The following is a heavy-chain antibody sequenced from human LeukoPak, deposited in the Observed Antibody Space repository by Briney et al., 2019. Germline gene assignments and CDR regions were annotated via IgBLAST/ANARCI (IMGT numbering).Heavy chain of an antibody. CDR2: ISGSGGST. Sequence: GGSLRLSCADSGFTFSSYAMSWVRQAPGKGLEWVSAISGSGGSTYYADSVKGRFTISRDNSKNTLYLQMNSLRAEDTAVYYCAKDLLNYYDSSGYYGTTNFDYWGQGTLVTVSS. V-gene: IGHV3-23*01. D-gene: IGHD3-22*01. CDR1: GFTFSSYA. J-gene: IGHJ4*02. CDR3: AKDLLNYYDSSGYYGTTNFDY.